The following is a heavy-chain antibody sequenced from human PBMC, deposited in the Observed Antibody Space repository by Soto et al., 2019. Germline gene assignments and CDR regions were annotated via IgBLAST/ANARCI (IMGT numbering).Heavy chain of an antibody. Sequence: PGASVKVSCKASGGTFSSYAISWVRQAPGQGLEWMGGIIPIFGTANYAQKFQGRVTITADESTSTAYMELSSLRSEDTAVYYCARDRLPNGSGPFYFDYWGQGTLVTVSS. CDR2: IIPIFGTA. J-gene: IGHJ4*02. V-gene: IGHV1-69*13. CDR1: GGTFSSYA. CDR3: ARDRLPNGSGPFYFDY. D-gene: IGHD4-17*01.